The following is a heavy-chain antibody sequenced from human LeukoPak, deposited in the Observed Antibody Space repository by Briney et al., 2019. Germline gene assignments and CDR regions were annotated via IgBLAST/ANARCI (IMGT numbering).Heavy chain of an antibody. D-gene: IGHD2-15*01. CDR1: RGSISTYY. Sequence: PSETLSLTCTVSRGSISTYYCSWIRRPPGKEMESIGYIDYDVRPKYHPSLKSRVTISVDTSKNQFSLKLSSVAAADTAVYYCARVGRGPVDLWGQGTLVTVSS. V-gene: IGHV4-59*01. J-gene: IGHJ5*02. CDR3: ARVGRGPVDL. CDR2: IDYDVRP.